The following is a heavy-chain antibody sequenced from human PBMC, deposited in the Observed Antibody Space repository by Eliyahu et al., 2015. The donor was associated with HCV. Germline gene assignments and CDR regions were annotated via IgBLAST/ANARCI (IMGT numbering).Heavy chain of an antibody. CDR1: XXTFSRYG. V-gene: IGHV3-30*18. D-gene: IGHD3-22*01. CDR3: VKVARGGWLTGYDY. J-gene: IGHJ4*02. CDR2: ISYDGSSK. Sequence: QVQLVESGGGVVQPGRSLRLSCXXSXXTFSRYGMHWVRQAPGKGLEWVAIISYDGSSKYYADSVKGRFTISRDSSTNTLFLQMDSLRPEDTAVYYCVKVARGGWLTGYDYWSQGTLVTVPS.